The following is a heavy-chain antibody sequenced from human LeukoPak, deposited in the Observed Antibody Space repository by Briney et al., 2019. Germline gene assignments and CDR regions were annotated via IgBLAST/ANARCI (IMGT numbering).Heavy chain of an antibody. J-gene: IGHJ4*02. Sequence: GGSLRLSCAASGFTFSSYWMSWVRQAPGKGLEWVANIKQDGSEKYYVDSVKGRFTISRDNVKNSLYLQMNSLRAEDTAVYYCARATTVTTSPSGYFDYWGQGTLVTVSS. V-gene: IGHV3-7*04. CDR2: IKQDGSEK. CDR3: ARATTVTTSPSGYFDY. CDR1: GFTFSSYW. D-gene: IGHD4-17*01.